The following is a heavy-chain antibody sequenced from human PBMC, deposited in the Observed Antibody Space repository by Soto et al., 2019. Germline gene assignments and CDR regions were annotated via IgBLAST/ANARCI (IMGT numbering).Heavy chain of an antibody. V-gene: IGHV5-51*01. J-gene: IGHJ5*02. CDR1: GYSFTSYW. D-gene: IGHD2-15*01. CDR2: IYPGDSDT. Sequence: GESLKISCKGSGYSFTSYWIGWVRQMPGKGLEWMGIIYPGDSDTRYSPSFQGQVTISADKSISTAYLQWSSLKASDTAMYYCARRNVVVVAATPDGNWFDPWGQGTRVTVSS. CDR3: ARRNVVVVAATPDGNWFDP.